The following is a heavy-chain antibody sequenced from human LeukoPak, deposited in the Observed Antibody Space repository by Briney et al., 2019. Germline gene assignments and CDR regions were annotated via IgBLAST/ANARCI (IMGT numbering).Heavy chain of an antibody. CDR3: ARSTYQALDI. J-gene: IGHJ3*02. CDR2: ISSSSSSI. CDR1: GFTFSSYS. Sequence: GGSLRLSCAASGFTFSSYSLNWVRQAPGKGLEWVSFISSSSSSIYYVDSVKGRFTISRDIAKNSVYLQMNNLRAEDTAVYYCARSTYQALDIWGQGTMVTVSS. D-gene: IGHD2-2*01. V-gene: IGHV3-48*01.